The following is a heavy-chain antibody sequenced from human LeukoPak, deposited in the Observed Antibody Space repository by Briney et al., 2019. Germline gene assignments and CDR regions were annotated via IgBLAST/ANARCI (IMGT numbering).Heavy chain of an antibody. CDR3: ARDLPSGSYFGGWFDP. Sequence: ASVKVSCKASGYTFTSYYMHWVRQAPGQGLGWMGIINPSGGSTSYAQEFQGRVTMTRDTSTSTVYMELSSLRSEDTAVYYCARDLPSGSYFGGWFDPWGQGTLVTVSS. CDR1: GYTFTSYY. V-gene: IGHV1-46*01. D-gene: IGHD1-26*01. J-gene: IGHJ5*02. CDR2: INPSGGST.